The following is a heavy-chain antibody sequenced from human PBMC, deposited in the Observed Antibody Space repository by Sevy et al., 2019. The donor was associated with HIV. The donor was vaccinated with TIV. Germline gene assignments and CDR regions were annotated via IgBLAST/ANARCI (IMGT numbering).Heavy chain of an antibody. CDR2: ISYDGSNK. Sequence: GGSLRLSCAASGFTFSSYGMHWVRQAPGKGLEWVAVISYDGSNKYYADSVKGRFTISRDNSKNTLYLQMNSLRAEDTAVYYCAKALTTTVIGNAFDIWGQGTMVTVSS. CDR3: AKALTTTVIGNAFDI. V-gene: IGHV3-30*18. J-gene: IGHJ3*02. CDR1: GFTFSSYG. D-gene: IGHD4-17*01.